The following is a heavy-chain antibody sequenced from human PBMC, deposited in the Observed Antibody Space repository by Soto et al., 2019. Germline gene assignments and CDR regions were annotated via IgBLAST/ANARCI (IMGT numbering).Heavy chain of an antibody. CDR2: IIPIFGTA. Sequence: ASVKVSCKASGGTFSSYAISWVRQAPGQGLEWMGGIIPIFGTANYAQKFQGRVTITADESTSTAYMELSSLRSEDTAVYYCARDRVAASYSYGMDVWGQGTTVTVSS. CDR3: ARDRVAASYSYGMDV. D-gene: IGHD6-13*01. CDR1: GGTFSSYA. V-gene: IGHV1-69*13. J-gene: IGHJ6*02.